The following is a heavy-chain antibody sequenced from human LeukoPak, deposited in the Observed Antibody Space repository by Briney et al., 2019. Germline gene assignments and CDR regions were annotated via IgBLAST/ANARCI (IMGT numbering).Heavy chain of an antibody. V-gene: IGHV1-69*04. CDR3: ARDSSGYLDAFDI. CDR2: IIPMLGIA. D-gene: IGHD3-22*01. Sequence: SVKVSCKASGGTFSSYSISWVRQAPGQGLEWMGRIIPMLGIANYAQKFQGRVTITADKATSTAYMELSSLRSEDTAVYYCARDSSGYLDAFDIWGQGTMVTVSS. J-gene: IGHJ3*02. CDR1: GGTFSSYS.